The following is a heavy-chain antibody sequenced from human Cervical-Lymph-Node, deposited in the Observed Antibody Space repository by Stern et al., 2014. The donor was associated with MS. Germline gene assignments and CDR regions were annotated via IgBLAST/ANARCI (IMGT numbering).Heavy chain of an antibody. J-gene: IGHJ6*02. V-gene: IGHV1-18*04. CDR3: AIGGAPHYHYGVDV. CDR2: ISANIENT. CDR1: GFPFTSHT. D-gene: IGHD5-12*01. Sequence: QVQLVESGAAVKKPGASVKVSCTASGFPFTSHTFTWVRQAPGQGLEWVGWISANIENTNYAQRLKSRFTLTTDTSPRTAYMELRSLRSDDSSVDFCAIGGAPHYHYGVDVWGQGTTVTVSS.